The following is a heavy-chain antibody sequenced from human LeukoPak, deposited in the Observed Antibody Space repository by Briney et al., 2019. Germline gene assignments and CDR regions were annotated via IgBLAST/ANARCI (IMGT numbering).Heavy chain of an antibody. CDR1: GGSISSYY. CDR3: ARDLAFYSSSWYA. J-gene: IGHJ5*02. V-gene: IGHV4-59*12. Sequence: SETLSLTCTVSGGSISSYYWSWIRQPPGKGLEWIGSIYYSGSTYYNPSLKSRVTISVDTSKNQFSLKLSSVTAADTAVYYCARDLAFYSSSWYAWGQGTLVTVSS. D-gene: IGHD6-13*01. CDR2: IYYSGST.